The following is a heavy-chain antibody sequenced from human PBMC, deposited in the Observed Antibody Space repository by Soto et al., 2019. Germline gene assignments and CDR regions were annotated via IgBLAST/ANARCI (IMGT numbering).Heavy chain of an antibody. CDR2: TYYRSKWYN. V-gene: IGHV6-1*01. J-gene: IGHJ6*02. D-gene: IGHD6-19*01. CDR1: GDSVSSNSAA. Sequence: SQTLSLTCAISGDSVSSNSAAWNWIRQSPSRGLEWLGRTYYRSKWYNDYAVSVKSRITINPDTSKNQFSLQLNSVTPEDTAVYYCARSILLAVGYYYYGMDVWGPGTTGNLPS. CDR3: ARSILLAVGYYYYGMDV.